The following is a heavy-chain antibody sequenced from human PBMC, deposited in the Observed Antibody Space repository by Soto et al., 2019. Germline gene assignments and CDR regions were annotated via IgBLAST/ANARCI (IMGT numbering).Heavy chain of an antibody. J-gene: IGHJ5*02. Sequence: ASVKVSGKASGYTFTSYAMHWVRQAPGQRLEWMGWINAGNGNTKYSQKFQGRVTITRDTSASTAYMELSSLRSEDTAVYYCARDGVTMVRGVIGWWFDPWGQGTLVTVSS. V-gene: IGHV1-3*01. CDR2: INAGNGNT. CDR3: ARDGVTMVRGVIGWWFDP. CDR1: GYTFTSYA. D-gene: IGHD3-10*01.